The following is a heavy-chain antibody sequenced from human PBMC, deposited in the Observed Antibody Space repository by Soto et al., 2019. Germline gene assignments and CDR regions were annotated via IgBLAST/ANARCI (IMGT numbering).Heavy chain of an antibody. CDR3: TTDSDYYDTRGAFDI. CDR2: IKSKTDGGTT. V-gene: IGHV3-15*01. D-gene: IGHD3-22*01. CDR1: GFTFSNAW. J-gene: IGHJ3*02. Sequence: GGSLRLSCAASGFTFSNAWMSWVRQAPGKGLEWVGRIKSKTDGGTTDYAAPVKGRFTISRDDSKNTLYLQMNSLKTEDTAVYYCTTDSDYYDTRGAFDIWGQGTMVTVS.